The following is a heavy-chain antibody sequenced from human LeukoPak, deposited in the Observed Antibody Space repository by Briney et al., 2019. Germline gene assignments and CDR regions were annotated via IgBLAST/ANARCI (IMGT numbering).Heavy chain of an antibody. CDR3: ARSPQGTGSPADY. J-gene: IGHJ4*02. Sequence: PGGSLRLSCADSGFSFSSYSMNWVRQAPGKGPDWVSSISSSSKYIYYADSVKGRFTISRDNAKNSLYLQMNSLTAEDTAVYYCARSPQGTGSPADYWGQGTLVTVSS. V-gene: IGHV3-21*01. CDR2: ISSSSKYI. D-gene: IGHD1-1*01. CDR1: GFSFSSYS.